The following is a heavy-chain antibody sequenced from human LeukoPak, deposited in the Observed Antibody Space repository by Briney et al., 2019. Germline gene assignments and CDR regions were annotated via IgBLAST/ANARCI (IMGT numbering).Heavy chain of an antibody. J-gene: IGHJ4*02. D-gene: IGHD2-2*01. Sequence: GGSLRLSCAASGFTFSSYAMSWVRQAPGKRLEWVSAISGSGGSTYYADSVKGRFTISRDNSKNTLYLQMNSLTVADTAMYYCVTLSCASTSCRTQFWGQGTLVSVSS. V-gene: IGHV3-23*01. CDR2: ISGSGGST. CDR1: GFTFSSYA. CDR3: VTLSCASTSCRTQF.